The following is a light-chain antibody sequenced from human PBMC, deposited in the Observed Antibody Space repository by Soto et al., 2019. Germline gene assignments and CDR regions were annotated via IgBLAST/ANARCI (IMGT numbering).Light chain of an antibody. CDR1: SSDVGNYKY. V-gene: IGLV2-14*01. CDR3: FSYTSSGTYV. Sequence: QSVLTQHASVSGSPGQSITISCTGTSSDVGNYKYVSWYQQHPGKAPKLMIYEVSNRPSGVSNRFSGSKSGNTASLTISGLQAEDETDYYCFSYTSSGTYVFGTGTKGHRP. CDR2: EVS. J-gene: IGLJ1*01.